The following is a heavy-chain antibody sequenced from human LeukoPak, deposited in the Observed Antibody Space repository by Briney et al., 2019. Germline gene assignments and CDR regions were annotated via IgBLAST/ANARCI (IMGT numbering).Heavy chain of an antibody. D-gene: IGHD5-24*01. CDR1: GGTFSSYA. Sequence: SVKVSCKASGGTFSSYAISWVRQAPGQGLEWMGGIIPIFGTANYAQKFQGRVTITADESTSTAYMELSSLRAEDTAVYYCAKEKLTAPCYGMDVWGQGTTVTVSS. CDR2: IIPIFGTA. CDR3: AKEKLTAPCYGMDV. V-gene: IGHV1-69*13. J-gene: IGHJ6*02.